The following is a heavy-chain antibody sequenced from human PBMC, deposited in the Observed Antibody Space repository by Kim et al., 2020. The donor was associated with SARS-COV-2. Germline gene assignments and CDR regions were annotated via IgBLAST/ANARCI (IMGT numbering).Heavy chain of an antibody. CDR2: IYKNGTT. CDR3: SRQGYWSGLDY. V-gene: IGHV3-53*01. D-gene: IGHD3-10*01. Sequence: GGSLRLSCAASGFTVSTNYLTWVRQAPGRGLEWVSSIYKNGTTYNSDSVKGRFSISRDNSKNTVFLQMNSLRADDTAVYYCSRQGYWSGLDYWGQGALVT. CDR1: GFTVSTNY. J-gene: IGHJ4*02.